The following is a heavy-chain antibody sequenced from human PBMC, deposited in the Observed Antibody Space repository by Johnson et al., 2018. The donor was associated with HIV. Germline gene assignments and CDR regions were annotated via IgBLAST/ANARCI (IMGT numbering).Heavy chain of an antibody. CDR1: GFTFSSYA. Sequence: QVQLVESGGGVVQPGRSLRLSCAASGFTFSSYAMHWVRQAPGKGLEWVAVISYDGSNKYYADSVKGRCTISRANSKNTLYLQMNSLRAEDTAVYYWAKAGAVAGPGIDAFDIWGQGTLVTVSS. CDR3: AKAGAVAGPGIDAFDI. J-gene: IGHJ3*02. D-gene: IGHD6-19*01. V-gene: IGHV3-30-3*01. CDR2: ISYDGSNK.